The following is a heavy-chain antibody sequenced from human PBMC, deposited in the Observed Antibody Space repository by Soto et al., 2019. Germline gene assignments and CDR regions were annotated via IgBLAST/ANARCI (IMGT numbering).Heavy chain of an antibody. Sequence: ADLVESGGGWAQPGTSLRLSCVASGFRFDEYAMHWVRQGPGKGLEWVSGLRWNSGNTGNPDSVKGRFAISRDNANRSLFLEMNSLRTDDTALYFCAKAAERNYYGSLGYMDVWGKGATVTVSS. CDR3: AKAAERNYYGSLGYMDV. J-gene: IGHJ6*03. V-gene: IGHV3-9*01. CDR2: LRWNSGNT. CDR1: GFRFDEYA. D-gene: IGHD3-10*01.